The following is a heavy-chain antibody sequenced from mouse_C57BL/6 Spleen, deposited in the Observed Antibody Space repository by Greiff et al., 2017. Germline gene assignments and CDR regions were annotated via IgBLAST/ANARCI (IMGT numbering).Heavy chain of an antibody. V-gene: IGHV2-9-1*01. CDR2: IWTGGGT. J-gene: IGHJ4*01. Sequence: QVQLQQSGPGLVAPSQSLSITCTVSGFSLTSYAISWVRQPPGKGLEWLGVIWTGGGTNYNSALKSRLSISKDNSKSQVFLKMNSLQTDDTARYYCARRGGYDRGYAMDYWGQGTSVTVSS. CDR3: ARRGGYDRGYAMDY. CDR1: GFSLTSYA. D-gene: IGHD2-2*01.